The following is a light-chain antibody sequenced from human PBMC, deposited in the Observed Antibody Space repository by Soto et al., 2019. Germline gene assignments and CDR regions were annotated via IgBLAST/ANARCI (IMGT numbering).Light chain of an antibody. CDR2: GAS. V-gene: IGKV3-20*01. CDR1: QSVSSN. J-gene: IGKJ4*01. CDR3: QQYGSSPLT. Sequence: EMGMSKSPATVSVSKGERATLSCRASQSVSSNLAWYQQKPGQAPRLLIYGASTRATGIPARFSGSGSGTDFTLTISRLDPEDFAVYYCQQYGSSPLTFGGGTKVDIK.